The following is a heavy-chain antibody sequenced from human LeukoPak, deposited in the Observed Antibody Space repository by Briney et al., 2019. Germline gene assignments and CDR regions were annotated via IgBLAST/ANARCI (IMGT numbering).Heavy chain of an antibody. CDR1: GFTFSNAW. D-gene: IGHD3-3*01. CDR3: TTENRITIFGVVIPSLYYYYYMDV. CDR2: IKSKTDGGTT. Sequence: PGGSLRLSCAASGFTFSNAWMSWVRQAPRKGLEWVGRIKSKTDGGTTDYAAPVKGRFTISRDDSKNTLYLQMNSLKTEDTAVYYCTTENRITIFGVVIPSLYYYYYMDVWGKGTTVTVSS. V-gene: IGHV3-15*01. J-gene: IGHJ6*03.